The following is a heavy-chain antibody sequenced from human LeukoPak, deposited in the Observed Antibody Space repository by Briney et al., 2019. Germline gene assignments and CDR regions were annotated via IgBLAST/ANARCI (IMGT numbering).Heavy chain of an antibody. CDR3: ARDVGTSGWHTFDY. D-gene: IGHD6-19*01. J-gene: IGHJ4*02. CDR2: TYYRSKWYN. V-gene: IGHV6-1*01. Sequence: SQTPSLTCAISGDSVSSNNGAWNWIRQSPSRGLEWLGRTYYRSKWYNDYAASVQGRITINPDTSKSQFSLQLYSVTPEDTAVYYCARDVGTSGWHTFDYWGQGTLVTVSS. CDR1: GDSVSSNNGA.